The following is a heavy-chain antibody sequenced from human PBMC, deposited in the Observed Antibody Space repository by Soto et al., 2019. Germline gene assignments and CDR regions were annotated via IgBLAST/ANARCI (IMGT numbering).Heavy chain of an antibody. V-gene: IGHV1-18*01. Sequence: ASVKVSCKASGYTFTSYGISWVRQAPGQGLEWMGWISAYNGNTNYAQKLQGRVTMTTDTSTSTAYMELRSLRSDDTAVYYCARDPCGGDCYSNWFDFMGQGTLVTVSS. CDR3: ARDPCGGDCYSNWFDF. J-gene: IGHJ5*01. D-gene: IGHD2-21*02. CDR1: GYTFTSYG. CDR2: ISAYNGNT.